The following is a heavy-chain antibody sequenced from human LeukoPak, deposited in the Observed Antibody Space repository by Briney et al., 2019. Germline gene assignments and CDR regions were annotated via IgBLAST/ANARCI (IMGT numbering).Heavy chain of an antibody. J-gene: IGHJ4*02. CDR1: GYTFTSYY. V-gene: IGHV1-46*01. CDR3: ARRRITIFGVAIGLDY. CDR2: INPSGGST. Sequence: ASVKLSCKASGYTFTSYYMHWVRQAPGQGLEWMGIINPSGGSTSYAQKFQGRVTMTRDMSTSTVYMELSSLRSEDTAVYYCARRRITIFGVAIGLDYWGQGTLVTVSS. D-gene: IGHD3-3*01.